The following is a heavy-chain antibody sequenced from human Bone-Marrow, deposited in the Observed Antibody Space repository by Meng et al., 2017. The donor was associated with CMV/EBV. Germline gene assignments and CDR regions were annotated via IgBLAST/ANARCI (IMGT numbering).Heavy chain of an antibody. CDR3: ARGLRNYGMDV. CDR1: GGSISSSSYY. J-gene: IGHJ6*02. Sequence: SETLSLTCTVSGGSISSSSYYWGWIRQPPGKGLEWIGSIYYSGSTYYNPSLKSRVTISVDTSKNQFSLKLSSVTAADTAVYYCARGLRNYGMDVWGQGTTVTVPS. CDR2: IYYSGST. V-gene: IGHV4-39*07.